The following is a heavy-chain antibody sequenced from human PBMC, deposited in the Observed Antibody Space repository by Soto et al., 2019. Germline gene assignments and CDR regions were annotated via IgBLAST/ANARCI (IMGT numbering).Heavy chain of an antibody. V-gene: IGHV4-4*02. CDR3: ARFFAGDSSGWSLGAFDI. CDR1: GGSISSSNW. CDR2: IYHSGST. J-gene: IGHJ3*02. D-gene: IGHD6-19*01. Sequence: QVQLQESGPGLVKPSGTLSLTCAVSGGSISSSNWWSWVRQPPGKGLEWIGEIYHSGSTNYNPSLPSRVTISVDKSKNQFSLKLSSVTDADTAVYYCARFFAGDSSGWSLGAFDIWGQGTMVTVSS.